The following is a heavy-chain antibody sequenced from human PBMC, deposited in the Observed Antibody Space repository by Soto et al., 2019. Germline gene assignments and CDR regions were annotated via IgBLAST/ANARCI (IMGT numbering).Heavy chain of an antibody. D-gene: IGHD6-6*01. CDR1: GYTFTNYY. J-gene: IGHJ5*02. V-gene: IGHV1-46*01. CDR2: IHYSGATP. Sequence: GASVKVSCKASGYTFTNYYMHWVRQAPGQGLEWMGVIHYSGATPTYAQKFQGRVTMARDTSTSTVYVELSSLTSEDTAVYYCARVFEYSSSSAPGFDPWGQGTLVTVSS. CDR3: ARVFEYSSSSAPGFDP.